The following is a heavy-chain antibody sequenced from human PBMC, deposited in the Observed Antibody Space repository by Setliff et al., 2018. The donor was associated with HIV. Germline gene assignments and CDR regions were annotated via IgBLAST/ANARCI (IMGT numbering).Heavy chain of an antibody. Sequence: GGSLRLSCAASGFTFSGSAMHWVRQASGKGLEWVGRIRSKANSYATAYAASVKGRFTISRDDSKNTAYLQMNSLKTEDTAVYYCTTTLRTRNFWSGYSVLSDYWGQGTLVTVS. J-gene: IGHJ4*01. V-gene: IGHV3-73*01. D-gene: IGHD3-3*01. CDR1: GFTFSGSA. CDR3: TTTLRTRNFWSGYSVLSDY. CDR2: IRSKANSYAT.